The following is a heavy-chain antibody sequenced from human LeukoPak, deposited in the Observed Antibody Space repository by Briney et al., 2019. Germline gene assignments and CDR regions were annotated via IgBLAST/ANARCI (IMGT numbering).Heavy chain of an antibody. V-gene: IGHV3-30-3*01. CDR3: ARGGRGSAAVVAPRSFDI. J-gene: IGHJ3*02. Sequence: HSGGSLRLSCAASGFTFSSYAMHWVRQAPGKGLEWVAVISYDGSNKYYADSVKGRFTISRDNSKNTLYLQMNSLRAEDTAVYYCARGGRGSAAVVAPRSFDIWGQGTMVTVSS. CDR1: GFTFSSYA. CDR2: ISYDGSNK. D-gene: IGHD3-22*01.